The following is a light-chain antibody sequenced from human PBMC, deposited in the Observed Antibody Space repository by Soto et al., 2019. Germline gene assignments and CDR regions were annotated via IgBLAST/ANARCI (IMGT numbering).Light chain of an antibody. CDR2: DAS. J-gene: IGKJ4*01. V-gene: IGKV1-27*01. CDR1: QGIGNY. Sequence: DIQMTQSPSSLSASAGDRVTITCRASQGIGNYLAWFHQKPGQVPKLLIYDASTLQSGVPSRFSGSGSGTDFTLTISSLHPEDVATYYCQNYNSVPLTFGGGTKVEIK. CDR3: QNYNSVPLT.